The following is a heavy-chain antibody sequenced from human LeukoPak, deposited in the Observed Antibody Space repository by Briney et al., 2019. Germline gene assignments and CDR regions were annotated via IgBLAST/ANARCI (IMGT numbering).Heavy chain of an antibody. Sequence: SVKVSCKASGGTFSSYAISWVRPAPGQGLAWMGGIIPIFGTANYAQKFQGRVTITADKSTSTAYMELSSLRSEDTAVYYCARVRIDGNSYYYYYMDVWGKGTTVTVSS. CDR3: ARVRIDGNSYYYYYMDV. CDR2: IIPIFGTA. CDR1: GGTFSSYA. D-gene: IGHD2-15*01. V-gene: IGHV1-69*06. J-gene: IGHJ6*03.